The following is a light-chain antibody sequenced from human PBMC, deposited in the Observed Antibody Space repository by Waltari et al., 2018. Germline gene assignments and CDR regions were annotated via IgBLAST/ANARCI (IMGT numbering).Light chain of an antibody. CDR1: SSDVGGYNY. V-gene: IGLV2-14*01. CDR3: SSYTGSSTHYV. J-gene: IGLJ1*01. CDR2: DVS. Sequence: QSALTQPASVSGSPGQSITIPCTGTSSDVGGYNYVPWYQQYPGKAPKLLIYDVSKRPSGVSSRFSGSKSGNTASLTISGLQAEDEAGYYCSSYTGSSTHYVFGTGTKVTVL.